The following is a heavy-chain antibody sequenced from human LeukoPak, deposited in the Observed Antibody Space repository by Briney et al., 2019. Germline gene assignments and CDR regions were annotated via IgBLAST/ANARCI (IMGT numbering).Heavy chain of an antibody. CDR2: ISWNSGSI. V-gene: IGHV3-9*02. Sequence: PGGSLRLSCAASGFTSDDYAMHWVRQAPGQGLEWVSGISWNSGSIGYADSVKGRFTISRDNAKNSLYLQMNSLRAEDTALYYCAKGSGSYSSFDYWGQGTLVTVSS. D-gene: IGHD3-10*01. CDR3: AKGSGSYSSFDY. CDR1: GFTSDDYA. J-gene: IGHJ4*02.